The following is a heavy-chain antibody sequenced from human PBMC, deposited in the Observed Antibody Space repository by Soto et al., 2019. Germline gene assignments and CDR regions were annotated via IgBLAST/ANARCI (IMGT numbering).Heavy chain of an antibody. J-gene: IGHJ2*01. CDR2: INHSGST. V-gene: IGHV4-34*01. CDR1: GGSVSGYY. D-gene: IGHD2-15*01. CDR3: ARGPRVVAATATHFDL. Sequence: PSETLSLTCAVYGGSVSGYYWSWIRQPPGKGLEWIGEINHSGSTNYNPSLKSRVTISVDTSKNQFSLKLSSVTAADTAVYYCARGPRVVAATATHFDLWGRGTLVTVSS.